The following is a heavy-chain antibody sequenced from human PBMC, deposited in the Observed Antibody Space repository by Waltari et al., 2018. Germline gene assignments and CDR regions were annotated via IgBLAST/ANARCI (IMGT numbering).Heavy chain of an antibody. CDR3: ARRGIRNWNLVY. Sequence: QVQLVPSGAEVKKPGASVKVSCQASGYTFTSYGINWVRQATGQGLDWMGWMNPNSGNTGYAQKFQGRVTMTRNTSISTAYMELSSLRSEDTAVYYCARRGIRNWNLVYWGQGTLVTVSS. V-gene: IGHV1-8*01. CDR2: MNPNSGNT. CDR1: GYTFTSYG. D-gene: IGHD1-1*01. J-gene: IGHJ4*02.